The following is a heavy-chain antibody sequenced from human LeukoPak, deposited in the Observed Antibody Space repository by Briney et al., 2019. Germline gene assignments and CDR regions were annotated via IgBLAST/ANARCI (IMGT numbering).Heavy chain of an antibody. V-gene: IGHV1-46*01. CDR1: GYTITNNY. D-gene: IGHD5-18*01. J-gene: IGHJ6*03. CDR2: INPSGTGT. Sequence: ASVKVSCKASGYTITNNYMHWVRQAPGQGREWMGVINPSGTGTSYAQKLQGRLTITPDESTGTAYMELSSLTSDDTAVYYCARGGDTALVRNYYYMDVWGKGTTVIISS. CDR3: ARGGDTALVRNYYYMDV.